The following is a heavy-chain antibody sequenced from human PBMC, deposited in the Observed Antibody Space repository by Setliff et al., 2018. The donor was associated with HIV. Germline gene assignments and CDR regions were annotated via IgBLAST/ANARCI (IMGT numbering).Heavy chain of an antibody. D-gene: IGHD2-8*01. CDR3: AKAKSSRMGPPFTDLDY. V-gene: IGHV3-53*01. CDR1: GFTVSSNF. Sequence: PGGSLRLSCAASGFTVSSNFMTWVRQAPGKGLEWVSVINNSGTTKYADSVKGRFTISRDNSKNTVFLQMNSLSADDTAIYYCAKAKSSRMGPPFTDLDYWGQGTQVTAPQ. CDR2: INNSGTT. J-gene: IGHJ4*02.